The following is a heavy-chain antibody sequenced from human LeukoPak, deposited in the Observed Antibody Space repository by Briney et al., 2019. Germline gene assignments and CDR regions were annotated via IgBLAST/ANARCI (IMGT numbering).Heavy chain of an antibody. CDR2: IYYSGST. V-gene: IGHV4-59*08. J-gene: IGHJ4*02. CDR1: GGSISSYY. CDR3: ARAPYYDFWSAYYFDY. D-gene: IGHD3-3*01. Sequence: SETLSLTCTVSGGSISSYYWSWIRQPPGKGLEWIGYIYYSGSTNYNPSLKSRVTISVDTSKNQFSLKLSSVTAADTALYYCARAPYYDFWSAYYFDYRGQGTLVTVSS.